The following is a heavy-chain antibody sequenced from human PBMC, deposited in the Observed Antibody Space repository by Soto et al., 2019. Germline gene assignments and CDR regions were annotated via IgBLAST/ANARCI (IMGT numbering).Heavy chain of an antibody. J-gene: IGHJ6*02. D-gene: IGHD3-10*01. CDR2: IYNSGST. Sequence: QVQLLESGPGLVKASETLTLTCTVSGGSISGYYWSWIRQPAGKGLEWIGRIYNSGSTNYNSSLKSRDTMSIDTYKNQVSVKLTSVTAAVTAVYYCEIWFGGKGGMDVWGQVTTVAVSS. V-gene: IGHV4-4*07. CDR3: EIWFGGKGGMDV. CDR1: GGSISGYY.